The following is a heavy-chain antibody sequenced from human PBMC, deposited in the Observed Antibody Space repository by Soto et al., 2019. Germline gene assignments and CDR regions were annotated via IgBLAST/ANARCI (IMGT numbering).Heavy chain of an antibody. J-gene: IGHJ6*03. CDR1: EVTISSYW. V-gene: IGHV3-7*01. D-gene: IGHD2-15*01. Sequence: GVSMRLSCAASEVTISSYWMSWVSQAPGKGLEWVANIKQDGSEKYYVDSVKGRFTISRDNAKNSLYLQMNSLRAEDTAVYYCARNRAVVPHMDVWGKGTTVTVSS. CDR2: IKQDGSEK. CDR3: ARNRAVVPHMDV.